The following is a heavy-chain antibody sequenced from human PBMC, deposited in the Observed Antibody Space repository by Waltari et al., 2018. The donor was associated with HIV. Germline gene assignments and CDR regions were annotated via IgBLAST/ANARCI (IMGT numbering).Heavy chain of an antibody. J-gene: IGHJ6*02. Sequence: QVHLVQSGAAVKMPGASVRVSCKTSGYIFTHYGVSWVRQAPGQGLEWLGWISGYNANTNYAQRLQGRVTLTTDTSTSTAYMELRSLRSDDTAVYYCARGLGGSYYYGVDVWGQGTTVTVS. CDR2: ISGYNANT. CDR3: ARGLGGSYYYGVDV. V-gene: IGHV1-18*01. CDR1: GYIFTHYG.